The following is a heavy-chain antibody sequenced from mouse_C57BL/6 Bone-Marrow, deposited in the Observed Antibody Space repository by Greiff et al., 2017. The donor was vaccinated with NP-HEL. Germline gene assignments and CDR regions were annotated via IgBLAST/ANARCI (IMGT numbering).Heavy chain of an antibody. CDR1: GYTFTSYG. D-gene: IGHD2-4*01. Sequence: VQGVESGAELARPGASVKLSCKASGYTFTSYGISWVKQRTGQGLEWIGEIYPRSGNTYYNEKFKGKATLTADKSSSTAYMELRSLTSEDSAVYFCARRGYYDYWYFDVWGTGTTVTVSS. V-gene: IGHV1-81*01. J-gene: IGHJ1*03. CDR3: ARRGYYDYWYFDV. CDR2: IYPRSGNT.